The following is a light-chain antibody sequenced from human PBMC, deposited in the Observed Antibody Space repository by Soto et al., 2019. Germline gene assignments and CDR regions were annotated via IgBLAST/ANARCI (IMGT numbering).Light chain of an antibody. CDR3: QQSYSDPPIT. Sequence: DIQMTQSPSSLSASVGDRDTITCRASQSISTYLNWYLQQPGKAPKLLIYDASTLQSGVPSRFTGSGSGTYFTLTISSLLPEDFASYYCQQSYSDPPITFGQGTRLEIK. J-gene: IGKJ5*01. V-gene: IGKV1-39*01. CDR2: DAS. CDR1: QSISTY.